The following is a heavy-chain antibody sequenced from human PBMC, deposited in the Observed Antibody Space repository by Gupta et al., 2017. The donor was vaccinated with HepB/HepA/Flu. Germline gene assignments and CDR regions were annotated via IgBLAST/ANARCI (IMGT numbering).Heavy chain of an antibody. D-gene: IGHD2-2*01. J-gene: IGHJ5*02. Sequence: QVQLQESGPGLVKPSDTLSLTCAVSGYSIRSNHLGGWIRQPPGKGLEWIGYSLQSGNTYYNASLTSRVTMSADTSKNQFSLKLTSVTAVDTAVYYCARMYCSTSCSQGGGFDPWGQGTRVTVSS. CDR3: ARMYCSTSCSQGGGFDP. CDR2: SLQSGNT. CDR1: GYSIRSNHL. V-gene: IGHV4-28*01.